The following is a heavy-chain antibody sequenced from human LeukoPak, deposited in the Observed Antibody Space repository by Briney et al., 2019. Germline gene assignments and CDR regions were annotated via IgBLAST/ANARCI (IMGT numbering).Heavy chain of an antibody. D-gene: IGHD3-22*01. CDR2: ISGSGGST. J-gene: IGHJ4*02. Sequence: PGGSLRLSCAASGFTFSSYAMSWVRPAPGKGLEWVSAISGSGGSTYYADSVKGRFTISRDNSKNTLYLQMNSLRAEDTAVYYCAKENDSSGYYAYYFDYWGQGTLVTVSS. CDR1: GFTFSSYA. V-gene: IGHV3-23*01. CDR3: AKENDSSGYYAYYFDY.